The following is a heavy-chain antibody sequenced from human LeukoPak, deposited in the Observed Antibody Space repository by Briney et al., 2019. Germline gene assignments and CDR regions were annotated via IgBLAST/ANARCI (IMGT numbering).Heavy chain of an antibody. CDR1: GFTFSSYA. CDR2: ISGSGGST. CDR3: AKVSGPSSVWAYFDY. D-gene: IGHD6-19*01. V-gene: IGHV3-23*01. Sequence: GGSLRLSCAASGFTFSSYAMSWVRQAPGKGLEWVSAISGSGGSTYYADSVKGRFTISRDNSKNTLYLQMNSLRAEDTAVYYCAKVSGPSSVWAYFDYWGQGTLVTVYS. J-gene: IGHJ4*02.